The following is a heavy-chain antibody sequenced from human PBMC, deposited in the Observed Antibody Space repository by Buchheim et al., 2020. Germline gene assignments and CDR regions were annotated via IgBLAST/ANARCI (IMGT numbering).Heavy chain of an antibody. CDR1: GDSLRGYY. J-gene: IGHJ5*02. D-gene: IGHD1-14*01. CDR3: ARGGQTAAAVDNWFDP. V-gene: IGHV4-59*01. Sequence: QVLLQESGPGLLKPSETLSLTCTVSGDSLRGYYWNWIRQPPGKGLEWIGYISYGGTTQYNPTLKSRVSIPLDTSNDQFYLKMNTVTAADTAKYFCARGGQTAAAVDNWFDPWGQG. CDR2: ISYGGTT.